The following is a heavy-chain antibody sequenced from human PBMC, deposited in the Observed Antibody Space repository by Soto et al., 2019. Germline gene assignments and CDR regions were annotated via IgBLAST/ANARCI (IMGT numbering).Heavy chain of an antibody. CDR2: FDPEDGET. J-gene: IGHJ4*02. V-gene: IGHV1-24*01. Sequence: GASVKVSCKVSGYTLTELSMHWVRQAPGKGLEWMGGFDPEDGETIYAQKFQGRVTMTEDTSTGTAYMELSSLRSEDTAVYYCATTADSSGYYYIDYWGQGTLVTVSS. D-gene: IGHD3-22*01. CDR1: GYTLTELS. CDR3: ATTADSSGYYYIDY.